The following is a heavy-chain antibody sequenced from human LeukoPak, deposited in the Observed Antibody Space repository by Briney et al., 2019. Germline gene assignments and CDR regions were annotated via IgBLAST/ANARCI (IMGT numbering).Heavy chain of an antibody. J-gene: IGHJ3*01. D-gene: IGHD4-17*01. CDR1: DGSIRSAYR. CDR2: VDTSGST. V-gene: IGHV4-61*02. CDR3: TSGEYTQGSDV. Sequence: SETLSLTCTVSDGSIRSAYRRTWIRPYAGKGLEWIGRVDTSGSTKYNPSLKSRVTISFDTSKNQFSLRLTSVTAADTAVYYCTSGEYTQGSDVWGQGTMVTVTS.